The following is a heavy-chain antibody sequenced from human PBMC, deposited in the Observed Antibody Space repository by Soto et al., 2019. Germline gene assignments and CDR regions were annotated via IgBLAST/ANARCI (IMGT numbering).Heavy chain of an antibody. J-gene: IGHJ4*02. D-gene: IGHD5-12*01. Sequence: QVQLVESGGDVVQPGRSLRLSCAASGFTFSSYAMHWVRQAPGKGLEWVAVISYDGSNKYYADSVKGRFTISRDNSKNTLYLQMNSLRAEDTAVYYCASLWLQFDYWGQGTLVTVSS. CDR1: GFTFSSYA. CDR3: ASLWLQFDY. V-gene: IGHV3-30-3*01. CDR2: ISYDGSNK.